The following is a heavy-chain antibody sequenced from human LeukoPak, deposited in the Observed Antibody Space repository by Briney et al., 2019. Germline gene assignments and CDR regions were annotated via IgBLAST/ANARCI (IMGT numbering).Heavy chain of an antibody. D-gene: IGHD4-23*01. J-gene: IGHJ4*02. CDR3: AREGGDLRWKNRFDF. CDR1: KFTFSTFA. Sequence: GGSLRLSCAASKFTFSTFAMHWVRQAPGKGLEWVALTSSDGSSKYYTDSVKGRFTISRDNSKNTLYLQMNSLRAEDTAVYYCAREGGDLRWKNRFDFWGQGTLVTVSS. CDR2: TSSDGSSK. V-gene: IGHV3-30-3*01.